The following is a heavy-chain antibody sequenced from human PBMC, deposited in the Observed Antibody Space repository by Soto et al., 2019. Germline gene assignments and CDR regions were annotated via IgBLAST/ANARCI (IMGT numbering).Heavy chain of an antibody. V-gene: IGHV3-33*01. CDR1: GFTFRSHG. D-gene: IGHD2-21*02. J-gene: IGHJ4*02. CDR3: AREGDGGDAPFDC. CDR2: IWYDGSPQ. Sequence: QVKLVESGGGVVQPGRSLRLSCAASGFTFRSHGMHWVRQAPGKGLEWVAVIWYDGSPQYYGDSVKGRFTNSRDNSKNALCLQMNCLRAEETAIYYCAREGDGGDAPFDCWGQGTLVTVSS.